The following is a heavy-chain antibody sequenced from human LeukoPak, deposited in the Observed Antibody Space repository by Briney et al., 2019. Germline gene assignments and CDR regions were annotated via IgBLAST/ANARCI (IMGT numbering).Heavy chain of an antibody. V-gene: IGHV3-9*01. CDR3: TRRAARWQFDL. Sequence: GGSLRLACAGTGLNFENFEIPWVRQASGKGLEWVSGINWKTGNGIYADSVKGRFTISRDNAKNSLYLQMSSLRAEDRALYYCTRRAARWQFDLWGRGTLLTVSS. CDR2: INWKTGNG. J-gene: IGHJ2*01. D-gene: IGHD5-24*01. CDR1: GLNFENFE.